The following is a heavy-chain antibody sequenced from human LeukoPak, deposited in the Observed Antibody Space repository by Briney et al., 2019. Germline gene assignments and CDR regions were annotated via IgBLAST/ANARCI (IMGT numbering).Heavy chain of an antibody. D-gene: IGHD3-10*01. CDR1: GGSISSSNYY. J-gene: IGHJ5*02. V-gene: IGHV4-39*01. CDR2: IYYSGST. CDR3: ARRVVRGVIFFRAQKAYNWFDP. Sequence: PSETLSLTCTVSGGSISSSNYYWGWIRQPPGKGLEWIGNIYYSGSTYYNPSLKSRVTISVDTSKNQFSLKLSSVTAADTAVYYCARRVVRGVIFFRAQKAYNWFDPWGQGTLVTVSS.